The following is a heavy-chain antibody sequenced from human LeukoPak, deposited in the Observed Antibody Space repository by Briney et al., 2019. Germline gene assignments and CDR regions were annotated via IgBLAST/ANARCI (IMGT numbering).Heavy chain of an antibody. CDR3: ARDRGNYDFWSGYYPLGGYFVY. D-gene: IGHD3-3*01. J-gene: IGHJ4*02. Sequence: SVKVSCKASGGTFSSYAISWVRQAPGQGLEGMGGIIPIFGTANYAQKFQGRVTITTDESTSTAYMELSSLRSEDTAVYYCARDRGNYDFWSGYYPLGGYFVYWGQGTLVTVSS. V-gene: IGHV1-69*05. CDR2: IIPIFGTA. CDR1: GGTFSSYA.